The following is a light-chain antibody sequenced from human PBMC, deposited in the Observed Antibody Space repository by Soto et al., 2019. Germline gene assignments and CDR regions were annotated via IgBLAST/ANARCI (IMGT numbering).Light chain of an antibody. CDR1: QSVSSN. J-gene: IGKJ1*01. CDR2: GAS. V-gene: IGKV3-15*01. CDR3: EQYGSSPRT. Sequence: EIVMTQSPATLSVSPGERATLSCRASQSVSSNLAWYQQKPGQAPRLLICGASTRATGIPARFSGSGSGTDFTLSISRLEPEDCAVYYCEQYGSSPRTFGQGTKVDIK.